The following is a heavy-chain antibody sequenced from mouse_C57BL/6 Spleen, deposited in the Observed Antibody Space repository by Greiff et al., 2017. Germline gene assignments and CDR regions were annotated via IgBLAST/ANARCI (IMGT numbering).Heavy chain of an antibody. Sequence: EVQGVESGGDLVKPGGSLKLSCAASGFTFSSYGMSWVRQTPDKRLEWVATISSGGSYTYYPDSVKGHITISRDNAKNTLYLQMSSLKSEDTAMYYSARQKLFDYWGQGTTLTVSS. V-gene: IGHV5-6*01. J-gene: IGHJ2*01. CDR3: ARQKLFDY. CDR2: ISSGGSYT. CDR1: GFTFSSYG.